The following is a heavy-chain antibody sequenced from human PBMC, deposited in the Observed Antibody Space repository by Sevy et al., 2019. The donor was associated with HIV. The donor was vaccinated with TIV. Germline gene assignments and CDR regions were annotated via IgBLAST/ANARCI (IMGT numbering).Heavy chain of an antibody. V-gene: IGHV4-59*01. CDR1: GGSITTYY. CDR3: AREATGAFDY. Sequence: SETLSLTCTVSGGSITTYYWSWIRQPPGKGLEWIGYIHYSGRTNYNPCLKSRLTISVDTSKNQFSLKLTSVTAADTAVYYCAREATGAFDYWGQGTLVTVSS. CDR2: IHYSGRT. J-gene: IGHJ4*02. D-gene: IGHD5-12*01.